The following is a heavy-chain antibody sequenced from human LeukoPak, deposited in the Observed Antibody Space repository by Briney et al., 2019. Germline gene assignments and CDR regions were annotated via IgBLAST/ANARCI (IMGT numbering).Heavy chain of an antibody. CDR2: IYNYGST. CDR3: ARGVGYGDSRHYDH. CDR1: CASITSYY. Sequence: SETLSLTCTVSCASITSYYLTWIRQSPEKGLEWIWYIYNYGSTKYEPSLKSRVSISEDTAKNQFSLHLRSVTAADTAVYYCARGVGYGDSRHYDHWGHGILVTVSS. J-gene: IGHJ4*01. V-gene: IGHV4-59*01. D-gene: IGHD4-17*01.